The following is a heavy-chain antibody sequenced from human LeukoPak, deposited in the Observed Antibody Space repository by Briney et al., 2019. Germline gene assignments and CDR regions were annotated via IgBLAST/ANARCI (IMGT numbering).Heavy chain of an antibody. CDR3: AREYSSGRLGMDV. V-gene: IGHV3-21*01. CDR1: GFTFSSYS. CDR2: ISSSSYI. D-gene: IGHD6-19*01. J-gene: IGHJ6*02. Sequence: PGGSLRLSCAASGFTFSSYSMNWVRQAPGKGLEWVSSISSSSYIYYADSVKGRFTISRDNAKNSLYLQMNSLRAEDTAVYYCAREYSSGRLGMDVWGQGTRSPSP.